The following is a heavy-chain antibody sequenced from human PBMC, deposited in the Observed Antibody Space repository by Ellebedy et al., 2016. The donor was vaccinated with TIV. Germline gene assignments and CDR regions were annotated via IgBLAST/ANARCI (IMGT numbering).Heavy chain of an antibody. V-gene: IGHV3-11*01. CDR3: ARSGSDFDY. CDR2: ISSGGNTI. J-gene: IGHJ4*02. D-gene: IGHD3-10*01. CDR1: GFTFSDYY. Sequence: GGSLRLXCAVSGFTFSDYYMSWIRQAPGKGLEWLSCISSGGNTIYDADSVRGRFTISRDDAKNLLYLQMNSLRAEDTAVYYCARSGSDFDYWGQGILVTVSS.